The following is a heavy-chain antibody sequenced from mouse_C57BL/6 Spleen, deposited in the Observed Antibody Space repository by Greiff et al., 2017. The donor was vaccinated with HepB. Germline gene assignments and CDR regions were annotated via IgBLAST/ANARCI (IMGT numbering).Heavy chain of an antibody. CDR3: ASASYYYGSSPVIRYAMDY. D-gene: IGHD1-1*01. Sequence: EVQLQESGPELVKPGASVKMSCKASGYTFTDYNMHWVKQSHGKSLEWIGYINPNNGGTSYNQKFKGKATLTVNKSSSTAYMELRSLTSEDSAVYYCASASYYYGSSPVIRYAMDYWGQGTSVTVSS. V-gene: IGHV1-22*01. J-gene: IGHJ4*01. CDR2: INPNNGGT. CDR1: GYTFTDYN.